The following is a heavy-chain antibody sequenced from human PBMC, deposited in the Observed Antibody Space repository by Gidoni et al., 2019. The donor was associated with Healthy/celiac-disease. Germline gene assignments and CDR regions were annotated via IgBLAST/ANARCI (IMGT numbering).Heavy chain of an antibody. CDR1: GGSISSGCYY. D-gene: IGHD6-13*01. V-gene: IGHV4-31*02. CDR3: AREEAAAGNPSAFDY. Sequence: QVQLQESCPGLVKPSQTLSLNRPVSGGSISSGCYYWSWIRQHPGKGLEWIGYIYYSGSTYYNPSLKSRVTISVDTSKNQFSLKLSSVTAADTAVYYCAREEAAAGNPSAFDYWGQGTLVTVSS. CDR2: IYYSGST. J-gene: IGHJ4*02.